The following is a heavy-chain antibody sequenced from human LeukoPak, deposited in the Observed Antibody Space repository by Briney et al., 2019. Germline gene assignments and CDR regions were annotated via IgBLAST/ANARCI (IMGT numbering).Heavy chain of an antibody. V-gene: IGHV4-34*01. CDR1: GGSFSGYY. Sequence: SETLSLTCAVYGGSFSGYYWSWIRQPPGKGLEWIGEINHSGSTNYNPSLKSRVTISVDTSKNQFSLKLRSVTAADTAVYYCARVDIVDTATRGDYWGQGTLVTVSS. D-gene: IGHD5-18*01. CDR3: ARVDIVDTATRGDY. J-gene: IGHJ4*02. CDR2: INHSGST.